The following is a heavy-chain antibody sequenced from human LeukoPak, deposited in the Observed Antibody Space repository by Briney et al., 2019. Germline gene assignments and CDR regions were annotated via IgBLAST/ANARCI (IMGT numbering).Heavy chain of an antibody. V-gene: IGHV3-48*03. J-gene: IGHJ6*02. Sequence: PGGSLRLSCAASGFTFRSYDMNWVRQAPGKGLEWVSYISSSGTTIYYADSVKGRFTISRDNAKNSLYLQMSSLRAEDTAVYCCAKALATGHMDVWGQGTTVTVSS. CDR3: AKALATGHMDV. CDR1: GFTFRSYD. CDR2: ISSSGTTI.